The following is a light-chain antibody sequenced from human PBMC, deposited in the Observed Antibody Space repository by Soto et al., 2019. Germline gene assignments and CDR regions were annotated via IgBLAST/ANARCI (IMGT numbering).Light chain of an antibody. CDR3: SSYTSSSSYV. CDR1: SSDVGAYNS. V-gene: IGLV2-14*01. J-gene: IGLJ1*01. CDR2: DVS. Sequence: QSALTQPASVSGSPGQSITISCTGTSSDVGAYNSVSWYQQYPGKAPKLVIHDVSNRPSGVSNRFSGSKSGNTASLTISGLQAEDEADYYCSSYTSSSSYVFGSATKLTV.